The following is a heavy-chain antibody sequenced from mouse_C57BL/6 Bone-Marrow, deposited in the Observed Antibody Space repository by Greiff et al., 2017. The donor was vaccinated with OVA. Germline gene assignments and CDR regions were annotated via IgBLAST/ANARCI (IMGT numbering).Heavy chain of an antibody. V-gene: IGHV1-80*01. J-gene: IGHJ2*01. Sequence: QVQLQQSGAELVKPGASVKISCKASGYAFSSYWMNWVKQRPGKGLEWIGQIYPGDGDTNYNGKFKGKATLTADKSSSTAYMQLSSLTSEDSAVYFCARDGGYGSSYFDYWGQGTTLTVSS. D-gene: IGHD1-1*01. CDR2: IYPGDGDT. CDR3: ARDGGYGSSYFDY. CDR1: GYAFSSYW.